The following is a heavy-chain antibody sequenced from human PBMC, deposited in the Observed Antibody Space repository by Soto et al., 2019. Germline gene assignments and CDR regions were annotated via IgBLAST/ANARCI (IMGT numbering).Heavy chain of an antibody. CDR3: ARGWTFDL. V-gene: IGHV3-23*01. CDR1: GFTFSSYA. CDR2: INGGGGST. J-gene: IGHJ4*02. D-gene: IGHD1-1*01. Sequence: GGSLRLSCAASGFTFSSYAMSWVRQAPGKGLEWVSGINGGGGSTYFADSVRGRFTISRDNSKNTLFLQMNSLRAEDTAVYYCARGWTFDLWGQGTLVTVSS.